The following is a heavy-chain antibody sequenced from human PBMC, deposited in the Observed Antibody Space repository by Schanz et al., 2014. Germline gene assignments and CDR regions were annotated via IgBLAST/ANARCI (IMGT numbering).Heavy chain of an antibody. CDR1: TFTFSSDW. Sequence: EVQLVESGGGLVQPGGSLRLSCAASTFTFSSDWMNWVRQAPGKGLEWVANIKEDGSVKDYVDSVKGRFTISRDNAKNSLYLQMNSLRAEDTAVYYCARIGGSVFDYWAQGTLVTVSS. CDR3: ARIGGSVFDY. J-gene: IGHJ4*02. CDR2: IKEDGSVK. V-gene: IGHV3-7*05. D-gene: IGHD3-10*01.